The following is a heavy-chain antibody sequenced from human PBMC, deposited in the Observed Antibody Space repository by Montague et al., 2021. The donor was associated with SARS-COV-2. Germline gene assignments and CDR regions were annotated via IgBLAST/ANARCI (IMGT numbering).Heavy chain of an antibody. J-gene: IGHJ5*02. CDR1: GASISTGSDY. CDR3: ARDRGGIYGGNSAWFDP. D-gene: IGHD4-23*01. V-gene: IGHV4-61*03. CDR2: FYYSGAS. Sequence: SETRSLTCTVSGASISTGSDYWTWIRQRPGRGLEWIGNFYYSGASTYNPSLKSRVTISADTSKNLFSLTLKSVTASDTAVYYCARDRGGIYGGNSAWFDPWGQGTLVTVSS.